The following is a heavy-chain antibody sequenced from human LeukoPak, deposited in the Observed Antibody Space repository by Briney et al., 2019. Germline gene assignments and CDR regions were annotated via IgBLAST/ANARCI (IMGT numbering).Heavy chain of an antibody. J-gene: IGHJ2*01. CDR3: ARASGDSDTFYWYFDL. CDR1: GGTFSSYA. Sequence: GSSVKVSCKASGGTFSSYAINWVRQAPGQGLEWMGRIIPILGIANYAQKFQGRVTITADKSTSTAYMELSNLRSEDTAVYYCARASGDSDTFYWYFDLWGRGTLVTVSS. V-gene: IGHV1-69*04. D-gene: IGHD2-21*02. CDR2: IIPILGIA.